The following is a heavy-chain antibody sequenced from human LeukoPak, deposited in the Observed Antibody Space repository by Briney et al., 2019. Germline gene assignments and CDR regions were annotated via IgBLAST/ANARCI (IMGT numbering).Heavy chain of an antibody. Sequence: GRSLRLSCAASGFTFSNYDMHWVRQAPGKGLEWVAVIWFDGSNKFYADSVKGRFTISRDNAKNSLYLQMNSLRDEDTAVYYCARDVLSYGDSGVDYWGQGTLVTVSS. CDR3: ARDVLSYGDSGVDY. CDR2: IWFDGSNK. D-gene: IGHD2-2*01. V-gene: IGHV3-33*01. CDR1: GFTFSNYD. J-gene: IGHJ4*02.